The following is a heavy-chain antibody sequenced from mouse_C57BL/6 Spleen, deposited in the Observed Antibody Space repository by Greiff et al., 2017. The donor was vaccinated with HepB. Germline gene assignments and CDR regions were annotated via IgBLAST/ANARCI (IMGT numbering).Heavy chain of an antibody. V-gene: IGHV1-69*01. CDR2: IDPSDSYT. Sequence: QVQLQQPGAELVMPGASVKLSCKASGYTFTSYWMHWVKQRPGQGLEWIGEIDPSDSYTNYNQKFKGKSTLTVDKSSSTAYMQLSSLTSEDSAVYYCARGRDYAWFAYWGQGTLVTVSA. D-gene: IGHD2-4*01. CDR1: GYTFTSYW. J-gene: IGHJ3*01. CDR3: ARGRDYAWFAY.